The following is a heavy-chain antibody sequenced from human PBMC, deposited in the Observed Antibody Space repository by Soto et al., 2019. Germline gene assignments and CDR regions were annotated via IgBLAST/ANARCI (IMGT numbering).Heavy chain of an antibody. CDR2: IWYDGSNK. CDR3: ARGGSSGWYFRYFDL. Sequence: GGSLRLSCAASGFTFSSYGMHWVRQAPGKGLEWVAVIWYDGSNKYYADSVKGRFTISRDNSKNTLYLQMNSLRAEDTAVYYCARGGSSGWYFRYFDLWGRGTLVTVSS. CDR1: GFTFSSYG. V-gene: IGHV3-33*01. J-gene: IGHJ2*01. D-gene: IGHD6-19*01.